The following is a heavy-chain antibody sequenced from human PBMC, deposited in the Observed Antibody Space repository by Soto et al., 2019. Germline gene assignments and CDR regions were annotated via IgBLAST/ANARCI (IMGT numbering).Heavy chain of an antibody. Sequence: SEAFSLTCTVSGVFISSGDYYWSLIRQPPGKGLEWIGYIYYSGSTYYNPSLKSRVTISVDTSKNQFSLKLSSVTAADTAVYYCASMDTKLSGMDVWGQGTTVTVSS. D-gene: IGHD5-18*01. CDR3: ASMDTKLSGMDV. CDR2: IYYSGST. V-gene: IGHV4-30-4*01. J-gene: IGHJ6*02. CDR1: GVFISSGDYY.